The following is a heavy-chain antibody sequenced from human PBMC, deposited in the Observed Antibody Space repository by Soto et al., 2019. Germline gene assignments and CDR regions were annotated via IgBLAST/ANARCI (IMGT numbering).Heavy chain of an antibody. D-gene: IGHD6-19*01. J-gene: IGHJ4*02. CDR3: ARDQGIAVAVFDY. V-gene: IGHV4-61*01. Sequence: QVQLQESGPGLVKPSETLSLTCTVSGGSVTSGSYYWSWIRQPPGKGLEWIGYIYYSRSTNYNPSLKSRVTISVDTSKNQISLKLSSVTAADTAVYYCARDQGIAVAVFDYWGQGTLVTVSS. CDR2: IYYSRST. CDR1: GGSVTSGSYY.